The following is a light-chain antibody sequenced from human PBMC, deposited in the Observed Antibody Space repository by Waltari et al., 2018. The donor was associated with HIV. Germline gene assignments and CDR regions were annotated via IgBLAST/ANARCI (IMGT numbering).Light chain of an antibody. Sequence: DIVMTQSPDSLAVSLGERATINCKSSQSVLYSSNNKSYLTWYQQKPGQPPKLLIYWASTRESGVPDRFNGSGSGTDFTLTISSLQAEDGAVYYCQQYFSTPYTFGQGTKLEIK. CDR3: QQYFSTPYT. J-gene: IGKJ2*01. V-gene: IGKV4-1*01. CDR1: QSVLYSSNNKSY. CDR2: WAS.